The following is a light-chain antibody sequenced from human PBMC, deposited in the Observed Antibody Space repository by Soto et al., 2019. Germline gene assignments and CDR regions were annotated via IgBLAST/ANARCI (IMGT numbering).Light chain of an antibody. CDR3: QQYDNLPLT. CDR1: QGISSW. CDR2: AAS. J-gene: IGKJ4*01. Sequence: DIQMTQSPSSVSASVGDRVTITCRASQGISSWLAWYQKKPGKAPNLLIYAASSLQSGAPSRFSGSGSGTDFTFTISSLQPEDIATYYCQQYDNLPLTFGGGTKVDIK. V-gene: IGKV1-12*01.